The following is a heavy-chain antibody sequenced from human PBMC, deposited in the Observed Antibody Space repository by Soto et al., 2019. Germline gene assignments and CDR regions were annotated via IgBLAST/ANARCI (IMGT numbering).Heavy chain of an antibody. D-gene: IGHD5-12*01. CDR3: ARVESGYDYYYYYYMDL. V-gene: IGHV3-23*01. J-gene: IGHJ6*03. Sequence: PGGSLRLSCAASGFTFSNYAMNWVRQAPGKGLEWVSAISGSGGSTYYADSVKGRFTISRDNSKNTLYLQMHSLRAEDTAVYYCARVESGYDYYYYYYMDLWGKGTTVTVSS. CDR2: ISGSGGST. CDR1: GFTFSNYA.